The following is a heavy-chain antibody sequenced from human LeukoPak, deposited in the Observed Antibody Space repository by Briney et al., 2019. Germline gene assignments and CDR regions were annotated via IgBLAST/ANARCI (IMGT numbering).Heavy chain of an antibody. Sequence: GESLKISCEGSGYSFTNYWIAWVRQMPGKGLEWMGIIYPGDSESIYSPSFQGQVTVSADKSVSTAYLQWSSLKASDTAMYYCATTPTAGPSYWGQGTLVTVSS. CDR2: IYPGDSES. CDR3: ATTPTAGPSY. V-gene: IGHV5-51*01. CDR1: GYSFTNYW. J-gene: IGHJ4*02. D-gene: IGHD6-13*01.